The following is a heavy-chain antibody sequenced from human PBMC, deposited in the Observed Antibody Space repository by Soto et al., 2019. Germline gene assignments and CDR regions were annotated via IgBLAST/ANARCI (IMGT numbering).Heavy chain of an antibody. CDR3: AHSVRYSDGRYFDY. CDR2: IYWDDDK. V-gene: IGHV2-5*02. Sequence: QITLKESGPTLVKPTQTLTLTCTFSGFSLSTSGVGVGWIRQPPGKALEWLALIYWDDDKRYSPSLKSRLTITKDTYKTQVVLTMTNMDPVDTATYYCAHSVRYSDGRYFDYWGQGTLVTVSS. J-gene: IGHJ4*02. D-gene: IGHD5-18*01. CDR1: GFSLSTSGVG.